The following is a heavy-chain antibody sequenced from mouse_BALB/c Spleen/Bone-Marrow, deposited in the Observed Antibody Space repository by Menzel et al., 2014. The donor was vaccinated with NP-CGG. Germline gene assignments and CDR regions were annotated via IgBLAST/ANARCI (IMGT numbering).Heavy chain of an antibody. CDR3: ARWYYGSGFAY. J-gene: IGHJ3*01. CDR1: GFTFSSYA. D-gene: IGHD1-1*01. V-gene: IGHV5-6-5*01. Sequence: EVHLVESGGGLVKPGGSLKLSCAASGFTFSSYAMSWVRQTPEKRLEWVASISSGGSTYYPDSVKGRFTISRDNARNILYLQMSSLRSEDTAMYYCARWYYGSGFAYWGQGTLVTVSA. CDR2: ISSGGST.